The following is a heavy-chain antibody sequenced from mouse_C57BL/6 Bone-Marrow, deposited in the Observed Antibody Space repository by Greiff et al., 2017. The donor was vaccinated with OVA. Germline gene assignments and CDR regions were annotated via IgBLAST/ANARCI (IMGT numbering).Heavy chain of an antibody. CDR2: IDPSDSYT. V-gene: IGHV1-50*01. CDR3: ARHYYGSSDY. J-gene: IGHJ2*01. CDR1: GYTFTSYW. D-gene: IGHD1-1*01. Sequence: LQQPGAELVKPGASVKLSCKASGYTFTSYWMQWVKQRPGQGLEWIGEIDPSDSYTNYNQKFKGKATLTVDTSSSTAYMQLSSLTSEDSAVYYCARHYYGSSDYWGQGTTLTVSS.